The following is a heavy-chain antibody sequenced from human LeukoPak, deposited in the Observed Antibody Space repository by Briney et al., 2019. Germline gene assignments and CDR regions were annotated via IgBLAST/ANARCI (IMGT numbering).Heavy chain of an antibody. CDR1: GYTLTELS. V-gene: IGHV1-24*01. CDR3: ATVGGSYSQYYFDY. J-gene: IGHJ4*02. Sequence: ASVKVSCKVSGYTLTELSMHRVRQAPGKGLEWMGGFDPEDGETIYAQKFQGRVTMTEDTSTDTAYMELSSLRSEDTAVYYCATVGGSYSQYYFDYWGQGTLVTVSS. CDR2: FDPEDGET. D-gene: IGHD1-26*01.